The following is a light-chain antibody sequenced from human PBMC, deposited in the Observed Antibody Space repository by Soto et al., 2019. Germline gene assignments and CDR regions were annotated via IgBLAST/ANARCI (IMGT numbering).Light chain of an antibody. Sequence: DIEMTQSPSSLSAFVGDRVTITCQASQYISKFLNWYQQKPGKAPNLLIYDASTLETGVPSRFRGSGSGTEFNLTINSLQPEDIATYSCQQYADLRPTFGQGTKLEIK. J-gene: IGKJ2*01. V-gene: IGKV1-33*01. CDR1: QYISKF. CDR3: QQYADLRPT. CDR2: DAS.